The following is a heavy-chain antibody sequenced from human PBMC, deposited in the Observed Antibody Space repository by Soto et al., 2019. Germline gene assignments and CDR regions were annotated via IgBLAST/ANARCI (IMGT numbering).Heavy chain of an antibody. CDR1: GFTFSSYG. J-gene: IGHJ4*02. V-gene: IGHV3-30*18. D-gene: IGHD2-2*01. CDR3: AKGGSSTSCCTFDY. CDR2: ISHDGSNK. Sequence: PVGSLRLSCAASGFTFSSYGMHWVRQAPGKGLEWVAVISHDGSNKYYADSVKGRFTISRDNSKNTLYLQMNSLRAEDTAVYYCAKGGSSTSCCTFDYWGQGTLVTVSS.